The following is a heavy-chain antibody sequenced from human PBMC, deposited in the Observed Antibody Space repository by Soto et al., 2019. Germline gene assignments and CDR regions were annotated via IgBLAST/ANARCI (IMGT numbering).Heavy chain of an antibody. D-gene: IGHD3-3*01. J-gene: IGHJ4*02. CDR3: QKDTVTIFGVAPFDY. Sequence: GGSLRLSCAASEFAFSGYAMSWVRQAPGKGLEWVSAISGSGGSTYYADSVQGRFTISRDKSKNTLYLQMKSLRAEDTAVYYWQKDTVTIFGVAPFDYWGQGTLVTVS. CDR2: ISGSGGST. V-gene: IGHV3-23*01. CDR1: EFAFSGYA.